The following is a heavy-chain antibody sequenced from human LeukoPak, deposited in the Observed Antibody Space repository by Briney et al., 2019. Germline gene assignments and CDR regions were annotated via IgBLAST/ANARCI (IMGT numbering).Heavy chain of an antibody. CDR3: ARDRGNRGYSFNN. Sequence: ASVRVFCKSSGYTFADYYIHWVRQAPGQGLEWIGWINPTNGGTNYVQKFQGKVTVTRDTSISTAYMDLSSLRSDDTAVYYCARDRGNRGYSFNNWGQGTLVTVSS. V-gene: IGHV1-2*02. D-gene: IGHD5-18*01. J-gene: IGHJ4*02. CDR2: INPTNGGT. CDR1: GYTFADYY.